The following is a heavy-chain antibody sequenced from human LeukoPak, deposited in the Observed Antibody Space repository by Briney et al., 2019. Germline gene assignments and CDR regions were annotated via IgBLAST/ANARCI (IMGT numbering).Heavy chain of an antibody. V-gene: IGHV3-21*01. J-gene: IGHJ6*04. CDR1: GFTFSSYS. Sequence: GGSLRLSCAASGFTFSSYSINWVRQAPGKGLEWVSSISSSSSYIYYADSVKGRFTISRDNAKNSLYLQMNSLRAEDTAVYYCARVGVRPNTIFGASDVWGKGTTVTVSS. D-gene: IGHD3-3*01. CDR3: ARVGVRPNTIFGASDV. CDR2: ISSSSSYI.